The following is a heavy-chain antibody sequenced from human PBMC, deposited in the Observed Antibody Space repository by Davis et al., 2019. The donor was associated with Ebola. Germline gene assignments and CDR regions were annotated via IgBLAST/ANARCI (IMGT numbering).Heavy chain of an antibody. V-gene: IGHV4-31*03. CDR3: AREHRFTMVRGGSPLGMDV. D-gene: IGHD3-10*01. CDR1: GGSISSGGYY. Sequence: MPSETLSLTCTVSGGSISSGGYYWSWIRQHPGKGLEWIGYIYYSGTTYYNPSLKSRVSISVDTSTNQFSLKLSSVTAADTAVYYCAREHRFTMVRGGSPLGMDVWGQGTTVTVSS. CDR2: IYYSGTT. J-gene: IGHJ6*02.